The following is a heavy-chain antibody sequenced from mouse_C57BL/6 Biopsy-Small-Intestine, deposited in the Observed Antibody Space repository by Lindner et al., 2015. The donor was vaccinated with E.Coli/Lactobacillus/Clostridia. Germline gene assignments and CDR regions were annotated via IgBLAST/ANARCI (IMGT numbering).Heavy chain of an antibody. Sequence: SVKVSCKASGYTFTSYYMHWVRQAPGQGLEWMGIINPSYGSTSYAQKFQGRVTMTRDTSTSTVYMELSSLRSEDTAVYYCAREFGLYYYGMDVWGQGTTVTVSS. CDR1: GYTFTSYY. D-gene: IGHD1-1*01. CDR3: AREFGLYYYGMDV. CDR2: INPSYGST. V-gene: IGHV1-53*01. J-gene: IGHJ1*01.